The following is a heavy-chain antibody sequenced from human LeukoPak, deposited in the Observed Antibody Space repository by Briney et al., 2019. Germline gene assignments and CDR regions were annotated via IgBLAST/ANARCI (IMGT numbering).Heavy chain of an antibody. Sequence: GGSLRLSCAASGFTFSNAWMSWVRQAPGKGLEWVGRIKSKTDGGTTDYAAPVKGRFTISRDDSKNTLYLQMNSLKTEDTAVYYCTAIARRALYFQHWGQGTLVTVSS. CDR3: TAIARRALYFQH. D-gene: IGHD1-14*01. J-gene: IGHJ1*01. V-gene: IGHV3-15*01. CDR2: IKSKTDGGTT. CDR1: GFTFSNAW.